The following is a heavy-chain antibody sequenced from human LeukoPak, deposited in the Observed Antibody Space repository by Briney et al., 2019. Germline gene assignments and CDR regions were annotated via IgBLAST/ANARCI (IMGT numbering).Heavy chain of an antibody. CDR1: GGSISSYY. Sequence: PSETLSLTCGVSGGSISSYYWSWIRQPPGKGLEWIGYMSYSGSTNYNPSLKSRVTMSINTSKNQFSLRLSSVTAADTAVYYCARGSDFGDYWGQGTLVTVSS. D-gene: IGHD4-17*01. J-gene: IGHJ4*02. CDR3: ARGSDFGDY. CDR2: MSYSGST. V-gene: IGHV4-59*01.